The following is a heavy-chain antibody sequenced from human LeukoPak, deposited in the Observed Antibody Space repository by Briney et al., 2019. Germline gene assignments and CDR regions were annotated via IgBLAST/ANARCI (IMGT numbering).Heavy chain of an antibody. CDR2: IRKKSDSYTT. V-gene: IGHV3-72*01. CDR3: ADIGGGGSNTR. J-gene: IGHJ1*01. D-gene: IGHD2-15*01. CDR1: GFTVSDHY. Sequence: QPGGSLRLSCVASGFTVSDHYLDWVRQAPGKGLEWVGLIRKKSDSYTTEYAASVKGRFTISSDDSTNSVYLQMSSLKGEDTAVYYCADIGGGGSNTRWGEGTVVTVSS.